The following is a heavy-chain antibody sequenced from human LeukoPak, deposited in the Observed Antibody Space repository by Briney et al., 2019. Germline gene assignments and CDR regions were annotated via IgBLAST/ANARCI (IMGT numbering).Heavy chain of an antibody. Sequence: SETLSLTCTVPGGSISSGSYYWGWIRQPPGKGLEWIGSIYYSGSTYYNPSLKSRVTISVDTSKNQLSLKLSSVTAADTAVYYCARVLTCSSTSCYTMGGVVDAFDIWGQGTMVTVSS. D-gene: IGHD2-2*02. J-gene: IGHJ3*02. CDR3: ARVLTCSSTSCYTMGGVVDAFDI. CDR1: GGSISSGSYY. CDR2: IYYSGST. V-gene: IGHV4-39*07.